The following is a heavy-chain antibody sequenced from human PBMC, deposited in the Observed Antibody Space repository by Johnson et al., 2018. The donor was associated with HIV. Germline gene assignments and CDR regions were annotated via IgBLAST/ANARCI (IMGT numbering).Heavy chain of an antibody. CDR2: ISYDGNNK. CDR3: ARVGRWSTVVTPYYAFDI. CDR1: GFTFSSYA. J-gene: IGHJ3*02. D-gene: IGHD4-23*01. V-gene: IGHV3-30-3*01. Sequence: QVQLVESGGGLVKPGGSLRLSCAASGFTFSSYAMHWVRQAPGKGLKWVAVISYDGNNKYYADSVKGRFTISRDNSKNTLYLQINSLRAEDTAVYYCARVGRWSTVVTPYYAFDIWGQGTMVTVSS.